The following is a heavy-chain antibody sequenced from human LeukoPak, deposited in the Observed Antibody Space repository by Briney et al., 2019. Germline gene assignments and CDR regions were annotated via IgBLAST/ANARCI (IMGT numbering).Heavy chain of an antibody. CDR1: GYTFTSYD. J-gene: IGHJ4*02. Sequence: ASVKVSCKASGYTFTSYDINWVRQAPGQGLEWMGWMNPNSGNTGYATKFQGRVTVIRNTSISTAYTELSSLRSEDAAMYYCARYYIEGRCFDYWGQGTLVTVSS. CDR3: ARYYIEGRCFDY. CDR2: MNPNSGNT. V-gene: IGHV1-8*01. D-gene: IGHD3-10*01.